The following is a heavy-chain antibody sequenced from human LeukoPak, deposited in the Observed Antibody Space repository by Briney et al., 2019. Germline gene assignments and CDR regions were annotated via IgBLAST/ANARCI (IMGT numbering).Heavy chain of an antibody. D-gene: IGHD6-19*01. CDR3: ARDLGGIAVAGTLGAFDY. Sequence: PGGSLRLSCAASGFTFSSYGMHWVRQAPGKGLEWVAVIWYDGSNKYYADSVKGRFTISRDNSKNTLYLQMNSLRAEDTSVYYCARDLGGIAVAGTLGAFDYWGQGTLVTVSS. CDR1: GFTFSSYG. J-gene: IGHJ4*02. CDR2: IWYDGSNK. V-gene: IGHV3-33*08.